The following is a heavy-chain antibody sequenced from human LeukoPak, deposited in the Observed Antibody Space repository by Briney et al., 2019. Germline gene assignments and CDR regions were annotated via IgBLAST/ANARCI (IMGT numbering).Heavy chain of an antibody. J-gene: IGHJ4*02. Sequence: SETLSLTCTVSGGSMSSYYWSWIRQPPGKGLGWIGYIYYSGSTNYNPSLKSRVTISVDTSKNQFSLKLSSVTAADTAVYYCARAGQFISARPITFDYWGQGSLVTVSS. CDR3: ARAGQFISARPITFDY. D-gene: IGHD6-6*01. V-gene: IGHV4-59*08. CDR1: GGSMSSYY. CDR2: IYYSGST.